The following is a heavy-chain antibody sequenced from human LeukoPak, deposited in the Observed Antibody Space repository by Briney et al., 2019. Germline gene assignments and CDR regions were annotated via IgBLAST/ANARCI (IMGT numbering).Heavy chain of an antibody. V-gene: IGHV3-66*02. CDR2: LYSDGTT. Sequence: PGRSLRLSCAASTFTVSSNYMGWVSQAAGNGLEWVSVLYSDGTTYYPDSVKGRFTISRDNSQTTLYLQLDSLRAEDTAVYYCARLYDRSAYGAFDIWGQGTMVTISS. J-gene: IGHJ3*02. D-gene: IGHD3-22*01. CDR3: ARLYDRSAYGAFDI. CDR1: TFTVSSNY.